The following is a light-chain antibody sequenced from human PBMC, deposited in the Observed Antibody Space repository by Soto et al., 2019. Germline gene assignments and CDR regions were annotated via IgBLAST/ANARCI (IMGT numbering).Light chain of an antibody. V-gene: IGLV2-11*01. J-gene: IGLJ2*01. CDR3: CSYADSYTSS. Sequence: QSALTQPRSVSGSPGQSVTISCTGTSSDVGGYNYVSWYQQHPGKAPKLMIYDVSKRPSGVPDRFSGSKSGNTASLTISGLQAEDEADYYCCSYADSYTSSFGGGTKLTVL. CDR1: SSDVGGYNY. CDR2: DVS.